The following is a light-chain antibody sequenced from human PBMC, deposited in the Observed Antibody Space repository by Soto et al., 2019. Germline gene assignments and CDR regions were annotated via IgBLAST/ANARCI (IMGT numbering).Light chain of an antibody. V-gene: IGKV3-20*01. Sequence: EIVLTQSPGTLSLSPGERATLSCRASQSVSSSYLAWYQQKPGQAPRLLIYGTSSRATGIPDRFSGSGSGTDFTLTISRLEPEDCAVYYCQQYCSSLTWTFGQGTKVEIK. J-gene: IGKJ1*01. CDR1: QSVSSSY. CDR3: QQYCSSLTWT. CDR2: GTS.